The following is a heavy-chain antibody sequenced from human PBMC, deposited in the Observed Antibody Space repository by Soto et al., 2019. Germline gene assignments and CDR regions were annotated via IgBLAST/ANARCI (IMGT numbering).Heavy chain of an antibody. CDR2: INPSGGST. V-gene: IGHV1-46*01. J-gene: IGHJ4*02. CDR1: GYSFTSYY. Sequence: ASVKVSCNASGYSFTSYYRHWVRQAPGQGLEWMGIINPSGGSTSYAQKFQGRVTMTRDTSTSTVYMELSSLRSEDTAVYYCASPIYDSSGYTDYWGQGTLVPVSS. D-gene: IGHD3-22*01. CDR3: ASPIYDSSGYTDY.